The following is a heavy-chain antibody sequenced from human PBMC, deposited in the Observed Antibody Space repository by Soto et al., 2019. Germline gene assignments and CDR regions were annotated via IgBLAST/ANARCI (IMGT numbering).Heavy chain of an antibody. CDR3: ARDFNSEKSLYFDY. V-gene: IGHV1-69*13. CDR2: IIPIFGTA. D-gene: IGHD5-18*01. CDR1: GGTFSSYA. Sequence: ASVKVSCKASGGTFSSYAISWVRQAPGQGLEWMGGIIPIFGTANYAQKFQGRVTITADESTSTAYMELSSLRSGDTAVYYCARDFNSEKSLYFDYWGQGTLVTVSS. J-gene: IGHJ4*02.